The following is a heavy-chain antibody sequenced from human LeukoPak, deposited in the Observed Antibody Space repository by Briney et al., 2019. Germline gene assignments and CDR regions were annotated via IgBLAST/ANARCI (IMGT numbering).Heavy chain of an antibody. CDR3: ARDRNSMIVVAYSYMDV. CDR1: GGSISSGGYY. J-gene: IGHJ6*03. Sequence: PSETLSLTCTVSGGSISSGGYYWSWTRQHPGKGLEWIGYIYYSGSTYYNPSLKSRVTISVDTSKNQFSLKLSSVTAADTAVYYCARDRNSMIVVAYSYMDVWGKGTTVTVSS. D-gene: IGHD3-22*01. V-gene: IGHV4-31*03. CDR2: IYYSGST.